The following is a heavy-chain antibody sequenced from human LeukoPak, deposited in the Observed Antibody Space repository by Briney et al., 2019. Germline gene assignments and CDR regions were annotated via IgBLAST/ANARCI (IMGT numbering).Heavy chain of an antibody. D-gene: IGHD1-26*01. CDR1: GFTFSSYG. J-gene: IGHJ4*02. CDR2: ISSRSSHI. Sequence: GGSLRLSCAASGFTFSSYGMNWVRQAPGKGLEWVSSISSRSSHIYYADSVKGRFTISRDNAKNSLYLQMNSLRAEDTAVYYCARDLSGSYRYHFDYWGQGTLVTVSS. CDR3: ARDLSGSYRYHFDY. V-gene: IGHV3-21*01.